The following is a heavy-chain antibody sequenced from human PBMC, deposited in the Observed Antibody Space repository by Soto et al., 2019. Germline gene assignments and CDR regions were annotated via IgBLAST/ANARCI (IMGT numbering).Heavy chain of an antibody. CDR3: ARNGATVGPGDP. CDR1: GYTFINYG. D-gene: IGHD2-8*01. J-gene: IGHJ5*02. V-gene: IGHV1-18*01. CDR2: IRPYNGET. Sequence: QIQLVQSGTEVKKPGASVKVSCKASGYTFINYGLTWVRQAPGQGLEWVGWIRPYNGETEYAQKFEGRVILTTDTSPTPADRDWGSVGPDDPAFYSCARNGATVGPGDPWGKETLFPV.